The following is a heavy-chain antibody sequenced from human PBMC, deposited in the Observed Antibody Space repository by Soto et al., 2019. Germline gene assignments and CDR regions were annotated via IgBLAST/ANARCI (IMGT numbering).Heavy chain of an antibody. CDR3: AREISIDGDYAYYYYGMDV. J-gene: IGHJ6*02. CDR2: IIPIFGTA. CDR1: GGTFSSYA. Sequence: QVQLVQSGAEVQKPGSSVKVSCKASGGTFSSYAISWVRQAPGQGLEWMGGIIPIFGTANYAQKFQGRVTITADESTSTAYMELSSLRSEDTAVYYCAREISIDGDYAYYYYGMDVWGQGTTVTVSS. V-gene: IGHV1-69*01. D-gene: IGHD4-17*01.